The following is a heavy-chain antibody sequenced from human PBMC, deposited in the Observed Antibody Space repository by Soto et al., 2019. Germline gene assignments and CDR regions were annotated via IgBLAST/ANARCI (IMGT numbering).Heavy chain of an antibody. Sequence: EVQLVESGGGLVQPGGSLRLSCAASGFTFSSYWMSWVRQDPGKGLEWVANIKQDGSEKYYMDSVKGRFTISRDNTKNSLFLHMNSLRAEDTAVYYCAREELGFSSGWYDFGYWGQGTLFTVSS. V-gene: IGHV3-7*05. D-gene: IGHD6-19*01. CDR1: GFTFSSYW. CDR2: IKQDGSEK. CDR3: AREELGFSSGWYDFGY. J-gene: IGHJ4*02.